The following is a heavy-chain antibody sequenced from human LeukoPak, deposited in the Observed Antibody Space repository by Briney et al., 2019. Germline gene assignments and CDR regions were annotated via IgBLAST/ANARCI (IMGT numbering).Heavy chain of an antibody. CDR1: GGSIRNNGYY. J-gene: IGHJ4*02. Sequence: SETLSLTCIVSGGSIRNNGYYWGWIRQPPGKGLEWIGSIYYSGSTYYNPSLKSRVTIPVDTSKNQFSLKLSSVTAADTAVYYCASSYDILTGYHPFDYWGQGTLVTVSS. V-gene: IGHV4-39*01. CDR2: IYYSGST. D-gene: IGHD3-9*01. CDR3: ASSYDILTGYHPFDY.